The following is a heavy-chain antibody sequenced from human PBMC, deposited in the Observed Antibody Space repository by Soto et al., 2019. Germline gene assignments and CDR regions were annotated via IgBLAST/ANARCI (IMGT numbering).Heavy chain of an antibody. CDR2: IRSKANNYAT. D-gene: IGHD1-26*01. CDR1: GFTFSGST. V-gene: IGHV3-73*01. J-gene: IGHJ3*02. CDR3: TRWEVDKAFDI. Sequence: EVQLVESGGGLVQPGGSLKLSCAASGFTFSGSTMEWVRQASGKGLEWLGRIRSKANNYATTYGASVEGRFTISRDDSQNTAYLQMNSLKTEDTAVYYCTRWEVDKAFDIWGQGTMVTVSS.